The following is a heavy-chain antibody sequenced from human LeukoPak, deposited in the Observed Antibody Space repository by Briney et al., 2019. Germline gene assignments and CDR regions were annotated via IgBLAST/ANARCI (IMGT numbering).Heavy chain of an antibody. V-gene: IGHV3-30*18. CDR1: GFTFSDYG. CDR2: ISYDGNSE. J-gene: IGHJ5*02. D-gene: IGHD2-2*01. Sequence: PGGSLRLSCAASGFTFSDYGMHWVRQAPGKGLEWVAVISYDGNSEYYADSVKGRFSISRDNSKDTLYLQMNSLRPEDTAVYYCAKGRCTTCSDPWGQGTLVTVSS. CDR3: AKGRCTTCSDP.